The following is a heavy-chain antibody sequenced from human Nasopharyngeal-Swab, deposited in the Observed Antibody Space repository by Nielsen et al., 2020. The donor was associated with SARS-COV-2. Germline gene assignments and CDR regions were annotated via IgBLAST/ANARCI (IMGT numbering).Heavy chain of an antibody. CDR3: ARAQGQWLVPDYYYYYGMDV. J-gene: IGHJ6*02. Sequence: ASVKVSCKASGYTFTIYGITWVRQAPGQGLEWMGWISAYNGNTNYAQKLQGRVTMTTDTSTSTAYMELRSLRSDDTAVYYCARAQGQWLVPDYYYYYGMDVWGQGTTVTVSS. CDR2: ISAYNGNT. D-gene: IGHD6-19*01. CDR1: GYTFTIYG. V-gene: IGHV1-18*04.